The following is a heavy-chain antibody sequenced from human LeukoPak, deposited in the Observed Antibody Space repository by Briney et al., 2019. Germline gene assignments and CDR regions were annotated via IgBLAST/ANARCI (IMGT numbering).Heavy chain of an antibody. CDR3: ARVRVAAGIPYYYYMDV. Sequence: SETLSLTCTVSGGSISSSSYYWVWIRQPPGKGLEWIGSIYYSGSTYYNPSLKSRVTISVDTSKNQFSLKLSSVTAADTAVYYCARVRVAAGIPYYYYMDVWGKGTTVTVSS. J-gene: IGHJ6*03. CDR1: GGSISSSSYY. D-gene: IGHD6-13*01. CDR2: IYYSGST. V-gene: IGHV4-39*07.